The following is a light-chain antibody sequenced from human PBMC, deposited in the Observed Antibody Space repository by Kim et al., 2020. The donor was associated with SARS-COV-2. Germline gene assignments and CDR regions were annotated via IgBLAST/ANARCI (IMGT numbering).Light chain of an antibody. J-gene: IGLJ3*02. CDR3: ETWDSNIQV. CDR2: VEGSGSY. V-gene: IGLV4-60*03. Sequence: SVKLTCTRRSGPSNYFIAWHQQQPGKAPRFLMKVEGSGSYNKGGGVPDRFSGSRSGADRYLIISNLHSEDEADYYCETWDSNIQVFGGGTQLTVL. CDR1: SGPSNYF.